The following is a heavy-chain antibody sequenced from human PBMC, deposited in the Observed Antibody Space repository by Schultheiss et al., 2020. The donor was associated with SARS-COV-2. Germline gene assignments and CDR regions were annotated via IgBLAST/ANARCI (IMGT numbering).Heavy chain of an antibody. Sequence: GGSLRLSCAVSGFTFSSYGMHWVRQGPGKGLEWVSGISWNSGSIGYADSVKGRFTISRDNAKNSLYLQMNSLKTEDTAVYYCAREVTVFGVVLYHYGMDVWGQGTTVTVSS. CDR2: ISWNSGSI. J-gene: IGHJ6*02. CDR1: GFTFSSYG. CDR3: AREVTVFGVVLYHYGMDV. D-gene: IGHD3-3*01. V-gene: IGHV3-20*04.